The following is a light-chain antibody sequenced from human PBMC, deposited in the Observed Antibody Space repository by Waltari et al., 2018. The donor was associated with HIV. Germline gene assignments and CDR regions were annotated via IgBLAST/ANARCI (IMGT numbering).Light chain of an antibody. J-gene: IGKJ1*01. CDR1: QSVSKN. CDR2: GAS. V-gene: IGKV3-15*01. Sequence: IVMTQSPATLSVSPGERATLSCRASQSVSKNLAGYQQKPGQAPRLLIYGASTRATGIPARFSGSGSWTEFTLTISTLHSEDSAVYYCQQYDNWPPWTFGQGTKVEIK. CDR3: QQYDNWPPWT.